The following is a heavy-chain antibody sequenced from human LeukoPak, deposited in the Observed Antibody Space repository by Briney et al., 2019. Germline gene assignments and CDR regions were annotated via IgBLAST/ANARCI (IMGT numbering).Heavy chain of an antibody. D-gene: IGHD2-2*02. CDR1: GFTFSTYG. Sequence: GGSLRLSCAASGFTFSTYGMNWVRQAPGKGLEWVAFIRYDGNNKYYADSVKGRFTISRDNSKNTVYLQMNSLRAEDTAVYYCAKDGDTPGGVDYWGQGTLVTVSS. CDR3: AKDGDTPGGVDY. CDR2: IRYDGNNK. V-gene: IGHV3-30*02. J-gene: IGHJ4*02.